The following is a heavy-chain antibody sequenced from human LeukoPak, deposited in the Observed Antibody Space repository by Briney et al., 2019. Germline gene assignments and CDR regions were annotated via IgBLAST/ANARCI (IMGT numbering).Heavy chain of an antibody. CDR2: MNPNSGNT. CDR1: GYTFTSYD. J-gene: IGHJ4*02. Sequence: ASVKVSCKASGYTFTSYDINWVRQATGQGLEGMGWMNPNSGNTGYAQKFQGRVTMNRNTPISTAYMELSSLRSEDTAVYYCARVRGVSSSWYRGISLSYWGQGTLVTVSS. CDR3: ARVRGVSSSWYRGISLSY. D-gene: IGHD6-13*01. V-gene: IGHV1-8*01.